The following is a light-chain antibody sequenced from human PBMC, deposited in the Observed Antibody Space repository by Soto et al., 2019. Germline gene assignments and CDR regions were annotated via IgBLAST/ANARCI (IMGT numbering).Light chain of an antibody. Sequence: QSALTQPASVSGSPGQSITISCTGTSSDVGGYTYVSWYQHHPGKAPKLMIYEVSNRPSGVSNRFSGSKSGNTASLTISGLQDEEEADYYCSSYKSSSTYVFGTGTKVTV. V-gene: IGLV2-14*01. CDR1: SSDVGGYTY. CDR3: SSYKSSSTYV. J-gene: IGLJ1*01. CDR2: EVS.